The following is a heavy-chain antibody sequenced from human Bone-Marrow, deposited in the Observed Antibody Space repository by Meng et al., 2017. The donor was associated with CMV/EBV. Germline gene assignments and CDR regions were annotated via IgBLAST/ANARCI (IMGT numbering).Heavy chain of an antibody. J-gene: IGHJ6*02. CDR3: ARIKYSSSLSVYYYYGMDV. D-gene: IGHD6-6*01. CDR1: GGSINSYY. Sequence: SETLSLTCTVSGGSINSYYWSWIRQPPGKGLEWIGEINHSGSTNYNPSLKSRVTISVDTSKNQFSLKLSSVTAADTAVYYCARIKYSSSLSVYYYYGMDVWGQGTTVTVSS. CDR2: INHSGST. V-gene: IGHV4-34*01.